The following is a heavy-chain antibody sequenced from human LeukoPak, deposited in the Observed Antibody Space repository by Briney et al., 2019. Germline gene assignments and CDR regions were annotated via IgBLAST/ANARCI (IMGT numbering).Heavy chain of an antibody. CDR2: INAGNGNT. D-gene: IGHD3-10*01. Sequence: EASVKVSCKASGYTFTSYAMHWVRQAPGQRLEWMGWINAGNGNTKYSQKFQGRVTITRDTSASTAYMELSSLRSEDTAVYYCARGGTMVRGVIITAYYYYYGMDVWGKGTTVTVSS. CDR3: ARGGTMVRGVIITAYYYYYGMDV. CDR1: GYTFTSYA. V-gene: IGHV1-3*01. J-gene: IGHJ6*04.